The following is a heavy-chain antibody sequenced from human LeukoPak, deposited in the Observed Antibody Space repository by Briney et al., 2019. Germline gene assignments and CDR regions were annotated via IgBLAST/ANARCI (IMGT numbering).Heavy chain of an antibody. CDR2: INPNSGGT. Sequence: ASVKVSCKASGYTFTGYYMHWVGQAPGQGLEWMGWINPNSGGTNYAQKFQGRVTMTRDTSISTAYMELSRLRSDDTAVYYCARESGDYGEEYNWFDPWGQGTLVTVSS. D-gene: IGHD4-17*01. V-gene: IGHV1-2*02. J-gene: IGHJ5*02. CDR3: ARESGDYGEEYNWFDP. CDR1: GYTFTGYY.